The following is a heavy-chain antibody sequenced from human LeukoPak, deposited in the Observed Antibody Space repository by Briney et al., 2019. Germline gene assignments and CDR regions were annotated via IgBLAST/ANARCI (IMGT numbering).Heavy chain of an antibody. J-gene: IGHJ4*02. CDR3: AGDYNFLTGPNY. CDR1: GLTFSGSG. CDR2: IGRQGDSDAT. V-gene: IGHV3-73*01. Sequence: PGGSLKLSCAASGLTFSGSGIHWVRQASGRGLEWLGRIGRQGDSDATRYAASLKGKFTISRVDSRNTAYLQMNSLKTEDTAVYYCAGDYNFLTGPNYWGQGTLVTVSS. D-gene: IGHD3-9*01.